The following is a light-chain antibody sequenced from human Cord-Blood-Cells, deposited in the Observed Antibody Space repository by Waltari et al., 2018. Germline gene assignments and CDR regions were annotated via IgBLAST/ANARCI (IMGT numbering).Light chain of an antibody. CDR3: SSYTSSSTFV. Sequence: QSALTQPPSVSGSPGQSVTISCTGTSSDVGSYNRVSWYQQPPGTAPKLMIYEVSNRPSGVPYRFSGSKSGNTASLTISGLQAEDEADYYCSSYTSSSTFVLGGGTKLTVL. J-gene: IGLJ2*01. CDR1: SSDVGSYNR. CDR2: EVS. V-gene: IGLV2-18*02.